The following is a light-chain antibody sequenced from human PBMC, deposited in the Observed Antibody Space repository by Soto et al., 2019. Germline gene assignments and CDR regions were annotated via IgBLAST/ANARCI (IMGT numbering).Light chain of an antibody. J-gene: IGKJ5*01. Sequence: EIVLKQSPGTLSLSPGERAALSCGASQTVSNDYLAWYQQKSGQPPRLLIYGASSRATGIPDRFSGSGSGTEFTLTISSLQSEDFAVYYCQQYNNWPPITFGQGTRLEI. CDR3: QQYNNWPPIT. V-gene: IGKV3-20*01. CDR1: QTVSNDY. CDR2: GAS.